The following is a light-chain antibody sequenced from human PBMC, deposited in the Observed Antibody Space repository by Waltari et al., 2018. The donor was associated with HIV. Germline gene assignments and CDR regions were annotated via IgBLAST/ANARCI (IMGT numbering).Light chain of an antibody. CDR2: GAS. CDR3: QHRSSWLPYT. Sequence: EIVMTQSPATLSVSPGERATLSCRASQSVSRNLGWYQQKPGQAPRLLIYGASMRATGIAARFSGSGSGTEFTLTISSLQSEDFAVYYCQHRSSWLPYTFGQGTKLEIK. CDR1: QSVSRN. V-gene: IGKV3-15*01. J-gene: IGKJ2*01.